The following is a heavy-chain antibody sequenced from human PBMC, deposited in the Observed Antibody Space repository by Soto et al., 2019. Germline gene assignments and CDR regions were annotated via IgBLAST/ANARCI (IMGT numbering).Heavy chain of an antibody. CDR3: ARDGWGDYGDRYYYYGMDV. CDR2: IYYSGST. D-gene: IGHD4-17*01. J-gene: IGHJ6*02. CDR1: GGSISSYY. Sequence: PSETLSLTCTVSGGSISSYYWSWIRQPPGKGLEWIGYIYYSGSTNYNPSLKSRVTISVDTSKNQFSLKLSSVTAADTAVYYCARDGWGDYGDRYYYYGMDVWGQGTTVTVSS. V-gene: IGHV4-59*01.